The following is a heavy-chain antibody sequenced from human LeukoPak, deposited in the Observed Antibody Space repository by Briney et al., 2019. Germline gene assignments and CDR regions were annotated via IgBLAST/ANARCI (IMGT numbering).Heavy chain of an antibody. Sequence: TGGSLRLSCAASGFTFSSNWMDWVRLAPGKGLEWVANINQDGSETYYVDSVKGRFIISRDNSKSSLYLQMDSLRAEDMAVYFCARYFRSGPNISWGQGTLVTVSS. CDR2: INQDGSET. CDR3: ARYFRSGPNIS. CDR1: GFTFSSNW. V-gene: IGHV3-7*05. J-gene: IGHJ5*02. D-gene: IGHD3-3*01.